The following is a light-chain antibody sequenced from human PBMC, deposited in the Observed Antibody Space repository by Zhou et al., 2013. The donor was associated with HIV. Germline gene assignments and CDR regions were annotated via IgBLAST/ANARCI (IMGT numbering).Light chain of an antibody. CDR1: QSISTY. CDR3: QQSYSTPWT. J-gene: IGKJ1*01. CDR2: AAS. V-gene: IGKV1-39*01. Sequence: DIQMTQSPSSLSASVGDRVTITCRASQSISTYLNWYQQKPGKAPKLLIYAASSLQSGVPSRCSGSGSGTDFTLIISSLQPEDFATYYCQQSYSTPWTFGQGTKVEIK.